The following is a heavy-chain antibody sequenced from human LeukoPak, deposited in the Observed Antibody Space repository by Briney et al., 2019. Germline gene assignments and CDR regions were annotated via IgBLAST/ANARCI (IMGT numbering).Heavy chain of an antibody. D-gene: IGHD3-9*01. V-gene: IGHV3-21*01. CDR1: GFTFSSYS. J-gene: IGHJ4*02. CDR2: ISSSSSYI. CDR3: ARDEGFDILTGYDY. Sequence: GGSLRLSCAASGFTFSSYSMNWVRQAPGKGLEWVSSISSSSSYIYYADSVKGRFTISRDNAKNTLYLQMNSLRAEDTAVYYCARDEGFDILTGYDYWGQGTLVTVSS.